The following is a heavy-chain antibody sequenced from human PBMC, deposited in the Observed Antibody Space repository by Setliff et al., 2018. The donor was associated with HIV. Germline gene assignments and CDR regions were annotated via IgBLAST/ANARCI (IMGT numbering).Heavy chain of an antibody. V-gene: IGHV4-39*07. J-gene: IGHJ4*02. CDR1: GGSIIGSSFQ. Sequence: SETLSLTCTVSGGSIIGSSFQSTWIRQAPGKGLEWIGDIAYSGTTMYFNYNPSLESRLSLSEDTSRHQFSLKLTSVTADDTGIYYCARGPPFAYWGQGLLVTVS. CDR3: ARGPPFAY. CDR2: IAYSGTTMYF.